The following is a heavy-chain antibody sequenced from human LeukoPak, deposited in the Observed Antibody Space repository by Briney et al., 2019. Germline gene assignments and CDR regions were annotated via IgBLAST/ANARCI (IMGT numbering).Heavy chain of an antibody. CDR2: INPNSGDT. V-gene: IGHV1-2*02. D-gene: IGHD3-16*01. CDR3: ATQRGSYLWGTDFDY. J-gene: IGHJ4*02. CDR1: GYTFTDYF. Sequence: ASVKVSCKASGYTFTDYFIHWVRQAPGQGLEWMGWINPNSGDTNYAQSFQGRVTMTRDTSIRTAYMELTRLRSDDTAVYYCATQRGSYLWGTDFDYWGQGTLVTVSS.